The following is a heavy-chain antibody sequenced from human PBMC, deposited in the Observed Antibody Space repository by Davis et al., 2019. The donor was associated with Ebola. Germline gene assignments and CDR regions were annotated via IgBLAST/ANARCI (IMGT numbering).Heavy chain of an antibody. CDR2: INHSGST. CDR1: AGSFSDYY. CDR3: ARHRYDSSGYRFPLGFAS. J-gene: IGHJ4*02. V-gene: IGHV4-34*01. D-gene: IGHD3-22*01. Sequence: MPGGSLRLSCAVYAGSFSDYYWNWIRQTPGKGLEWIGEINHSGSTNYNPSLKSRVTISVDTSKNQFSLKLSSVTAADTAVYYCARHRYDSSGYRFPLGFASWGQGTLVTVSS.